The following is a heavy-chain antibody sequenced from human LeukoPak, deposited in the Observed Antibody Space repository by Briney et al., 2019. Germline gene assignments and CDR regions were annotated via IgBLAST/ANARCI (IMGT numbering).Heavy chain of an antibody. Sequence: GGSLRLSCAASGFTFSSYAMHWVRQAPGKGLEWVAVISYDGSNKYYADSVKGRFTISRDSSKNTLYLQMNSLRAEDTAVYYCARGSSWYLGDFDYWGQGTLVTVSS. CDR3: ARGSSWYLGDFDY. D-gene: IGHD6-13*01. V-gene: IGHV3-30*04. J-gene: IGHJ4*02. CDR2: ISYDGSNK. CDR1: GFTFSSYA.